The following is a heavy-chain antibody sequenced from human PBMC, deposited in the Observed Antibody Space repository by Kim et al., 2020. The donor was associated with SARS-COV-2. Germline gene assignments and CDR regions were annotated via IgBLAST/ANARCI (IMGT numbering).Heavy chain of an antibody. CDR2: IYYSGST. V-gene: IGHV4-59*08. CDR1: GGSISSYY. Sequence: SETLSLTCTVSGGSISSYYWSWIRQPPGKGLEWIGYIYYSGSTNYNPSLKSRVTISVDTSKNQFSLKLSSVTAADTAVYYCARPRGDHAFDIWGQGTMVTVSS. D-gene: IGHD4-17*01. J-gene: IGHJ3*02. CDR3: ARPRGDHAFDI.